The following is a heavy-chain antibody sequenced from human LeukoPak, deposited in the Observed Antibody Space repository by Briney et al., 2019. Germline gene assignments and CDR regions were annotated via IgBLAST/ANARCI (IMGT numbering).Heavy chain of an antibody. CDR2: INHSGST. CDR3: ARAEYRSRIDYFDC. V-gene: IGHV4-34*01. J-gene: IGHJ4*02. Sequence: SETLSLTCAVYGGSFSGYYWSWIRQPPGKGLEWIGEINHSGSTNYNPSLKSRVTISVDTSKNQFSLKLSSVTAADTAVYYCARAEYRSRIDYFDCWGQGTLVTVSS. D-gene: IGHD1-1*01. CDR1: GGSFSGYY.